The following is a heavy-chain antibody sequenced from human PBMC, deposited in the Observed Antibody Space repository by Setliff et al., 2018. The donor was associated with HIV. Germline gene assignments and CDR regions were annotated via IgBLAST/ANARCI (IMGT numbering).Heavy chain of an antibody. CDR2: LGSDVSII. V-gene: IGHV3-48*01. J-gene: IGHJ4*02. CDR3: AKNPKYISGWFQYYFDY. CDR1: GVTFSIYS. Sequence: PGGSLRLSCVVSGVTFSIYSMAWVRQAPGKGLEWLSYLGSDVSIIFYGDSVKGRFTVSRDNAKNTLYLQMNSLRAEDTAVYYCAKNPKYISGWFQYYFDYWGQGALVTVSS. D-gene: IGHD6-19*01.